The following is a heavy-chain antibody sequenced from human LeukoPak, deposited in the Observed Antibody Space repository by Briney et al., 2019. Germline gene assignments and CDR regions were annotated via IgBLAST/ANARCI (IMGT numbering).Heavy chain of an antibody. J-gene: IGHJ3*01. Sequence: GASVRVSCKGSGYDFNVHYMHWVRQAPGQGLEWMGWMDPKSGDTIYAPKFQGRVSMTTDTSIATAYMELSSLTFDDSAIYYCATKGGLTPNTLAMWGHGTMVTVSS. D-gene: IGHD2-15*01. V-gene: IGHV1-2*02. CDR3: ATKGGLTPNTLAM. CDR1: GYDFNVHY. CDR2: MDPKSGDT.